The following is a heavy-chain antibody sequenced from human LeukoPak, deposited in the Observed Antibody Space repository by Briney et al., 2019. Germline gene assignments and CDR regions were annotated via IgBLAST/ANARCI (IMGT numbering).Heavy chain of an antibody. CDR2: ISYHGSNE. CDR3: ARVHDTTGYYHYFDS. D-gene: IGHD3-9*01. J-gene: IGHJ4*02. V-gene: IGHV3-30*04. CDR1: GFTFSTYP. Sequence: GGSLRLSCEASGFTFSTYPMHWVRQAPDKGLEWVAMISYHGSNEYYADSVKGRFTISRDNSKNTLYLQMNNTRVEDTAIYYCARVHDTTGYYHYFDSWGQGTLVTVSS.